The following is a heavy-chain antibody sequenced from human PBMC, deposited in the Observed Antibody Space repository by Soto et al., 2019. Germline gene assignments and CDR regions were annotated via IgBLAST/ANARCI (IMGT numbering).Heavy chain of an antibody. Sequence: PSETLSLTCTVSGNSISSYYWSWIRQPPGKGLEWIGYMYSSGSTNCNPSLKSRVTISVDTSKNQFSLKLSSVTPADTAVYYCARAGPGYSFDNWGQGTLVTVSS. J-gene: IGHJ4*02. V-gene: IGHV4-59*01. CDR1: GNSISSYY. CDR2: MYSSGST. D-gene: IGHD3-9*01. CDR3: ARAGPGYSFDN.